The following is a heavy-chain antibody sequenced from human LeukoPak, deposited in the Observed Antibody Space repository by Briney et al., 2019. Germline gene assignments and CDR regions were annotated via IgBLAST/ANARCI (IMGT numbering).Heavy chain of an antibody. V-gene: IGHV1-69*02. CDR3: ARQIIAVAAYDAFDI. CDR2: IIPILGMA. Sequence: ASVKVSCKASGGTFSSYTISWVRQAPGQGLEWMGRIIPILGMANYAQKFQGRVTITADKSTSTAYMELSSLRSEDTAVYYCARQIIAVAAYDAFDIWGQGTMVTVSS. J-gene: IGHJ3*02. D-gene: IGHD6-19*01. CDR1: GGTFSSYT.